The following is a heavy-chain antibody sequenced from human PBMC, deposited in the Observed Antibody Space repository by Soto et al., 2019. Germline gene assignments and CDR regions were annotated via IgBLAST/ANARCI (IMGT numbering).Heavy chain of an antibody. CDR3: ARYDYGDLDY. D-gene: IGHD4-17*01. Sequence: EVQLVESGGGLVQPGGSLRLSCAASGFTLSDHYMDWVRQAPGKGLEWVGRTRNKANSYTTEYAASVKGRFTISRDDSKNSLYLQMNSPKTEDTAVYYCARYDYGDLDYWGQGTLVTVSS. J-gene: IGHJ4*02. V-gene: IGHV3-72*01. CDR2: TRNKANSYTT. CDR1: GFTLSDHY.